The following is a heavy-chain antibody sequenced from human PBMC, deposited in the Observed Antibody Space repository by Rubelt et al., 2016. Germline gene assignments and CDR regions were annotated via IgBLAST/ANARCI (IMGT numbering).Heavy chain of an antibody. CDR2: LYRGDADA. CDR3: ARMEQGSVGYTAFES. CDR1: GYSFTSNW. J-gene: IGHJ4*02. D-gene: IGHD1/OR15-1a*01. Sequence: VKVPGESLKISCKGSGYSFTSNWIGWVRQMPGKGLEWMGILYRGDADARYSPSFRGQVTISGDRSVNTAYLQWSSLKASDTAMYYCARMEQGSVGYTAFESWGQGTLVTVSS. V-gene: IGHV5-51*01.